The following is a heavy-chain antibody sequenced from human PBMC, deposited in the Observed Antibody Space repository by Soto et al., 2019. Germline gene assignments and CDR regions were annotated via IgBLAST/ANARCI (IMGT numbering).Heavy chain of an antibody. D-gene: IGHD5-18*01. CDR2: ISGSGLNT. Sequence: EVQLLESGGGLVQPGGSLRLSCAASGFTFSSYAMSWVRQAPGKGLEWVSAISGSGLNTYYADSMEGRFSISRDNSKNTLYLQMNSLRADDTAVYYCVKHLADYNSGSFRWLDPWGQGTLVTVSS. J-gene: IGHJ5*02. CDR1: GFTFSSYA. CDR3: VKHLADYNSGSFRWLDP. V-gene: IGHV3-23*01.